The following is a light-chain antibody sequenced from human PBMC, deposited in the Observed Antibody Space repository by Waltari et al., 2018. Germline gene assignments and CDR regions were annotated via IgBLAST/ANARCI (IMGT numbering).Light chain of an antibody. J-gene: IGLJ2*01. CDR2: RTD. Sequence: QSGLTQAPSAAGTPGQRVSISCSGSSSNIGSHYVNWYQHGPGTAPKLLIYRTDQRRSGSPDRFSAAKSGTSASLAISGLRSEDEADYYCATRDDSLSAPVFGGGTKVTVL. CDR1: SSNIGSHY. CDR3: ATRDDSLSAPV. V-gene: IGLV1-47*01.